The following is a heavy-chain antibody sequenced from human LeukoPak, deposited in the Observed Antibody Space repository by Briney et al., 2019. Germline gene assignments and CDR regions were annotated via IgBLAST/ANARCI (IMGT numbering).Heavy chain of an antibody. CDR3: AKVVVYNYYHYGMDV. Sequence: GGSLRLSCAASGFTFSSYAMSWVRQAPGKGLEWVSAISGSGGSTYDADSVRGRFTISRDNSKNTLYLQMNSLRAEDTAVYYCAKVVVYNYYHYGMDVWGQGTTVTVSS. J-gene: IGHJ6*01. D-gene: IGHD2-8*02. CDR2: ISGSGGST. CDR1: GFTFSSYA. V-gene: IGHV3-23*01.